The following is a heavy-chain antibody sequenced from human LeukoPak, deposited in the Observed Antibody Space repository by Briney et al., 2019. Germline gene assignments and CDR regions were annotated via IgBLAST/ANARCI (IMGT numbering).Heavy chain of an antibody. CDR3: AKDRAPYRFGELLSAFDI. V-gene: IGHV3-23*01. Sequence: GGSLRLSCAASGFTFSSYAMSWVRQAPGKGLEWVSAISGSGGSTYYADSVKGRFTISRDNSKNTLYLQMNSLRAEDTAVYYCAKDRAPYRFGELLSAFDIWGQGTIVTVSS. D-gene: IGHD3-10*01. CDR1: GFTFSSYA. CDR2: ISGSGGST. J-gene: IGHJ3*02.